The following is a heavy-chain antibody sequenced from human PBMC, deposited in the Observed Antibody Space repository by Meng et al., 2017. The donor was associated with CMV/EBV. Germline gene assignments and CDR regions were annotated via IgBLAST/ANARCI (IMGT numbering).Heavy chain of an antibody. CDR2: IYYSGST. CDR3: ARGGGIQLWYYYYGMDV. Sequence: GSLRLSCTVSGGSISSYYWSWIRQLPGKGLEWIGYIYYSGSTNYNPSLKSRVTISVDTSKNQFSLKLSSVTAADTAVYYCARGGGIQLWYYYYGMDVWGQGTTVTVSS. J-gene: IGHJ6*02. CDR1: GGSISSYY. V-gene: IGHV4-59*01. D-gene: IGHD5-18*01.